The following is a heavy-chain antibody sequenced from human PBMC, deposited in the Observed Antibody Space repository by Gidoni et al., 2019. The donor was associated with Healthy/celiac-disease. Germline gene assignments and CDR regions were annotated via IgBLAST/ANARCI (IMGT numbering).Heavy chain of an antibody. V-gene: IGHV4-34*01. J-gene: IGHJ6*03. CDR2: INHSGST. D-gene: IGHD3-10*01. CDR3: ASGRKRWFRELAPDFYYYYMDV. CDR1: GGSFRGSY. Sequence: QVQLQQRGAGRLKPSETLSPTCAVYGGSFRGSYWSWIRQPPGKGLEWSGEINHSGSTNYIPSLKRRVTISVHTSKYQFSLRLSSVTAADTAVYSCASGRKRWFRELAPDFYYYYMDVWGNGTTVTVSS.